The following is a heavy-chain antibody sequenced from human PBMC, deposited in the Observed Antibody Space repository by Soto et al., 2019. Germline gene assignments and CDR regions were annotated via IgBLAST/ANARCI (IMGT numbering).Heavy chain of an antibody. CDR3: DSGLDY. CDR2: IFSSGST. V-gene: IGHV4-4*07. CDR1: GGSINTFY. Sequence: SETLSLTCTVSGGSINTFYWSWVRQPAGKGLEWIGRIFSSGSTSFNPSLESRVAMSVDTSKNHFSLNLSSVTAADMAVYYYDSGLDYWGQGTLVTVSS. D-gene: IGHD6-25*01. J-gene: IGHJ4*02.